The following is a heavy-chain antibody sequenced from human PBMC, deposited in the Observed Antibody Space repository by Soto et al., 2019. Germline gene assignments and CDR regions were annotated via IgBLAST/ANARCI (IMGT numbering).Heavy chain of an antibody. CDR1: GGSFSGYY. CDR3: ASGVAYCSGGSCYSFDY. Sequence: QVQLQQWGAGLLKPSETLSLTCAVYGGSFSGYYWSWIRQPPGKGLEWIGEINHSGSTNYNPSLKSRVTISVDTSKNQCSLKLSSVTAADTAVYYCASGVAYCSGGSCYSFDYWGQGTLVTVSS. V-gene: IGHV4-34*01. D-gene: IGHD2-15*01. J-gene: IGHJ4*02. CDR2: INHSGST.